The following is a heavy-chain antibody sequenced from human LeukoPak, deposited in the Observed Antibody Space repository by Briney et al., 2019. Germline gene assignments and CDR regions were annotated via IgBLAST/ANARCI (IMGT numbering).Heavy chain of an antibody. D-gene: IGHD3-10*01. CDR2: IKEDGSEK. CDR3: ARGPTDTYYYGSGRTINYYYYYMDV. J-gene: IGHJ6*03. CDR1: GFNLSSYW. V-gene: IGHV3-7*01. Sequence: GGSLRLSCAASGFNLSSYWMSWVRQAPGKGLEWVANIKEDGSEKYYVDSVKGRFTISRDNAKNSLYLQMNSLRAEDTAVYYCARGPTDTYYYGSGRTINYYYYYMDVWGKGTTVTVS.